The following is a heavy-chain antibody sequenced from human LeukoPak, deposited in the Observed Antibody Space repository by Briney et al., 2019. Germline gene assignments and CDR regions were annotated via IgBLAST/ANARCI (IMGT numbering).Heavy chain of an antibody. CDR2: IYYSGST. CDR1: GGSISSYY. V-gene: IGHV4-59*01. CDR3: AREGVDTAMGSFDY. J-gene: IGHJ4*02. D-gene: IGHD5-18*01. Sequence: SETLSLTCTVSGGSISSYYWSWIRQPPGKGLEWIGYIYYSGSTNYTPSLKSRVTISVDTSKNQFSLKLSSVTAADTAVYYCAREGVDTAMGSFDYWGQGTLVTVSS.